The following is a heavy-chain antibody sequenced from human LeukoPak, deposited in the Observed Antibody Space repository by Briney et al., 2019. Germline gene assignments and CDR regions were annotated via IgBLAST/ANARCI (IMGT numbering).Heavy chain of an antibody. Sequence: PGGSLRLSCVASGFDFNTYEMNWVRQAPGKGLEWVSYIGGTSETIYYADSVKGRFTVSRDNAKNSVFLQMSNLRDEDTAVYYCARDAPLLVGATYFDYWGQGTLVTVSS. CDR3: ARDAPLLVGATYFDY. CDR2: IGGTSETI. CDR1: GFDFNTYE. J-gene: IGHJ4*02. V-gene: IGHV3-48*03. D-gene: IGHD1-26*01.